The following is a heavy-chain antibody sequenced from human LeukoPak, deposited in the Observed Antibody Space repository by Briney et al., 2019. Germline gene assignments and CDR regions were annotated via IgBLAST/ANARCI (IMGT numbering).Heavy chain of an antibody. CDR3: AKSGGYGLIDY. CDR1: GFTFSNYW. V-gene: IGHV4-59*04. D-gene: IGHD1-26*01. J-gene: IGHJ4*02. CDR2: IYSSGST. Sequence: PGGSLRLSCAASGFTFSNYWMSWVRQPPGKGLEWIGSIYSSGSTYYNASLQSRVTISIETSKNQISLRLNSVTAADTAIYYCAKSGGYGLIDYWGQGTLVTVSS.